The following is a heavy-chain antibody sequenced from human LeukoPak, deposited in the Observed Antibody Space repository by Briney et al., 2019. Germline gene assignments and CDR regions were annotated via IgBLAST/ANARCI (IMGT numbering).Heavy chain of an antibody. CDR3: ARAGSNYDFWSGYFRH. D-gene: IGHD3-3*01. J-gene: IGHJ1*01. CDR2: IYHSGST. Sequence: SETLSLTCTVSGGSISSGGYYWSWIRQPPGKGLEWIGYIYHSGSTYYNPSLKSRVTISVDRSKNQFSLKLSSVTAADTAVYYCARAGSNYDFWSGYFRHWGQGTLVTVSS. V-gene: IGHV4-30-2*01. CDR1: GGSISSGGYY.